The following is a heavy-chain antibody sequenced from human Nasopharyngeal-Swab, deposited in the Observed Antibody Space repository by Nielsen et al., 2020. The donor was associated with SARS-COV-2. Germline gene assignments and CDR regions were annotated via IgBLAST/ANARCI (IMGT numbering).Heavy chain of an antibody. D-gene: IGHD6-13*01. CDR1: GGSFSDYN. J-gene: IGHJ6*03. V-gene: IGHV4-34*01. Sequence: SETLSLTCAVSGGSFSDYNWSWIRQPPGKGLEWIGNIYHSGRTNYSPSLKSRVTISVDTSKNQFSLKLNSVTAADTAVYYCARTAGYYYMDVWGKGTTVTVSS. CDR2: IYHSGRT. CDR3: ARTAGYYYMDV.